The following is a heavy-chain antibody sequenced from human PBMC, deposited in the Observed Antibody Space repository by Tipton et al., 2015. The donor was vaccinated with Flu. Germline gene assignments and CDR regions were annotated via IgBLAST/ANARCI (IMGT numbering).Heavy chain of an antibody. D-gene: IGHD5-24*01. CDR2: IYRSGST. J-gene: IGHJ4*02. Sequence: TLSLTCTVSGYSISSGFYWGWIRQPPGKGLEWIGNIYRSGSTFYNPSLKSRVTISVDTSKNQFSLKLSSVTAADTAVYYCARGNGYNFDYLGQGTLVTDS. CDR3: ARGNGYNFDY. V-gene: IGHV4-38-2*02. CDR1: GYSISSGFY.